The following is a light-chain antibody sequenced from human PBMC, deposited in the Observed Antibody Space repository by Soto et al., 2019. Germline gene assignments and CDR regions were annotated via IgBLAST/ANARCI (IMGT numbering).Light chain of an antibody. CDR2: DAS. CDR3: QQRSNWPIT. Sequence: EIVLTQSPAALSLSPGERATLFCRASQSVSSFLAWYQQKPGQAPRLLIYDASNRATGIPARFSGSGSGTDLTLTISSLESEDFAVYYCQQRSNWPITFGQGTRLEIK. CDR1: QSVSSF. V-gene: IGKV3-11*01. J-gene: IGKJ5*01.